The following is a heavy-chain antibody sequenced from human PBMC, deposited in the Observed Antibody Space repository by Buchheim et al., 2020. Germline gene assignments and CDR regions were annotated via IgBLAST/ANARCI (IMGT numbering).Heavy chain of an antibody. CDR3: ARVRRGYSYGYDY. CDR1: GFTFSSYE. J-gene: IGHJ4*02. V-gene: IGHV3-48*03. D-gene: IGHD5-18*01. Sequence: EVQLVESGGGLVQPGGSLRLSCAASGFTFSSYEMNWVRQAPGKGLEWVSYISSSGSTIYYADSVKGRFTISRDNAKNSLYLQMNRFRAEDMAVYYCARVRRGYSYGYDYWGQGTL. CDR2: ISSSGSTI.